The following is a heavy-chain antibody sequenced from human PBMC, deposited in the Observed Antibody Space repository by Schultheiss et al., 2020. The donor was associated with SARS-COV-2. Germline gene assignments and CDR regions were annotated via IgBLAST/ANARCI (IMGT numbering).Heavy chain of an antibody. CDR2: VNQSGRT. CDR3: ARGPAPYSDFWSDSYTGWFDP. V-gene: IGHV4-34*01. D-gene: IGHD3-3*01. CDR1: GGSFSGYS. Sequence: SETLSLTCAVYGGSFSGYSWNWIRQTPGKGLEWIGEVNQSGRTNYDPSLKSRVTISLDTSKNHFSLKLTSVTAADTAVYYCARGPAPYSDFWSDSYTGWFDPWGQGTLVTVSS. J-gene: IGHJ5*02.